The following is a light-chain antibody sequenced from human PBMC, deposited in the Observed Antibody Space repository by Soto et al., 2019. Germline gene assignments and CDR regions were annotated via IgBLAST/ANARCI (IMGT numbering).Light chain of an antibody. V-gene: IGLV2-8*01. J-gene: IGLJ1*01. CDR3: SSYAGNNNLYV. Sequence: QSVLTQPPSASGSPGQSVTISCTGTSSDVGTYNCVSWYQQHPGKAPKLMIYEVNKRPAGVPDRFSGSKSGIMASLTVSGLQAEDEADYYCSSYAGNNNLYVFGTGTKVTVL. CDR2: EVN. CDR1: SSDVGTYNC.